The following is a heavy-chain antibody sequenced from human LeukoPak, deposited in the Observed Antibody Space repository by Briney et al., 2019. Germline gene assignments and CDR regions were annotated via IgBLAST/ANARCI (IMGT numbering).Heavy chain of an antibody. CDR1: GFTFDDYA. V-gene: IGHV3-9*01. CDR2: ITWNSGTI. Sequence: GGSLRLSCVASGFTFDDYAMHWVRQAPGKGLEWVSGITWNSGTIGYADSVKGRFTISRDNAKNFLYLQMNSLRAEDTALYYCAKGGAYSYVYNYFDPWGQGTLVTVSS. CDR3: AKGGAYSYVYNYFDP. D-gene: IGHD5-18*01. J-gene: IGHJ5*02.